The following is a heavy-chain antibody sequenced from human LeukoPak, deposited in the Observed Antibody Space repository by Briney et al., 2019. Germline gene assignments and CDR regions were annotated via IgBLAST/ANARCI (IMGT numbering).Heavy chain of an antibody. CDR2: FNPNTGGT. Sequence: ASVKVSCKTSGYTFIAYYMHWVRQAPGQGPEWMGWFNPNTGGTNYAQKFQGRVTMTRDTSISTAYVELSRLRSDDTAVYYCAREGYCTGDKCSLHHWGQGTLVTVSS. CDR3: AREGYCTGDKCSLHH. D-gene: IGHD2-8*02. J-gene: IGHJ1*01. CDR1: GYTFIAYY. V-gene: IGHV1-2*02.